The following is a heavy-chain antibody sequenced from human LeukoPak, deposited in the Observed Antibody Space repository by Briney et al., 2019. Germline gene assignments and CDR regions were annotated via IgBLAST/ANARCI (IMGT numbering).Heavy chain of an antibody. V-gene: IGHV1-69*02. Sequence: ASVKVSCKASGYTFTGYYMHWVRQAPGQGLEWMGRIIPILGIANYAQKFQGRVTITADKSTSTAYMELSSLRSEDTAVYYCARSSRGSNWFDPWGQGTLVTVSS. D-gene: IGHD6-13*01. J-gene: IGHJ5*02. CDR3: ARSSRGSNWFDP. CDR1: GYTFTGYY. CDR2: IIPILGIA.